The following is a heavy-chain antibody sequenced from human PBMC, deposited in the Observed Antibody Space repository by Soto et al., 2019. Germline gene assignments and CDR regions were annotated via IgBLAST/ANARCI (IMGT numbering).Heavy chain of an antibody. CDR3: ARRARTATTNWGAFDV. D-gene: IGHD1-7*01. Sequence: SCAASGFTFNTYVMNWVRQAPGKGLEWVSTISYSADKTHYADSVKGRFTISRDNSRDTLFLQMNSLRADDAAVYYCARRARTATTNWGAFDVWGQGTMVTVSS. V-gene: IGHV3-23*01. J-gene: IGHJ3*01. CDR1: GFTFNTYV. CDR2: ISYSADKT.